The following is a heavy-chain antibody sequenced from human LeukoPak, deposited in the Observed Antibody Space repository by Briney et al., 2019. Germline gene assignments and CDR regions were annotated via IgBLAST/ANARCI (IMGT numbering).Heavy chain of an antibody. J-gene: IGHJ5*02. CDR3: ARSTYYYDSSGYYRWFDP. V-gene: IGHV2-70*11. Sequence: LRLSCAASGFTVSSNYMSWVRQAPGKGLEWLARIDWDDDKYYSTSLKTRLTISKDTSKNQVVLTMTNMDPVDTATYYCARSTYYYDSSGYYRWFDPWGQGTLVTVSS. CDR2: IDWDDDK. D-gene: IGHD3-22*01. CDR1: GFTVSSNY.